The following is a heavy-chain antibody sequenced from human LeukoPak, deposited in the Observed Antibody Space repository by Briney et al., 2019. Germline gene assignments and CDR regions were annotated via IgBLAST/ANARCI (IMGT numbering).Heavy chain of an antibody. CDR1: GFTFTNYA. J-gene: IGHJ4*02. CDR3: AKVGSRYYDSSGYYFDY. CDR2: ISGSGGST. Sequence: PGGSLRLSCAASGFTFTNYAMSWVRQAPGKGLEWVSAISGSGGSTYYADSVKGRFTISRDNSKNTLYLQMNSLRAEDTAVYYCAKVGSRYYDSSGYYFDYWGQGTLVTVSS. D-gene: IGHD3-22*01. V-gene: IGHV3-23*01.